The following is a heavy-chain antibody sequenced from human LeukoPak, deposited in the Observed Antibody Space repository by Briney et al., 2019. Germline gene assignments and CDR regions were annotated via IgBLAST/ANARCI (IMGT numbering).Heavy chain of an antibody. J-gene: IGHJ3*02. CDR1: GFTFSSYS. CDR2: ISSSSSYI. CDR3: ARARGGGRGAFDI. D-gene: IGHD3-16*01. V-gene: IGHV3-21*01. Sequence: GGSLRLSCAASGFTFSSYSMNWVRQAPGKGLEWVSSISSSSSYIYYADSVKGRFTISRDNAKNSLYLQMNSLRAEDTAVYYCARARGGGRGAFDIWGQGTMVTVSS.